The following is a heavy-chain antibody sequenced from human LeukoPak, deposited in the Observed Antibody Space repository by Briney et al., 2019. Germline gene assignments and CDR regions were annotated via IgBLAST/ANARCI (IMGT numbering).Heavy chain of an antibody. D-gene: IGHD3-22*01. CDR2: ISSSSSYI. Sequence: GGSLRLSCAASGFTFSSYSMNWVRQAPGKGLEWVSSISSSSSYIYYADSVKGRFTISRDNAKNSLYLQMNSLRAEDTAVYYCARGDITMIVVGGPWGQGTLVTVSS. J-gene: IGHJ5*02. V-gene: IGHV3-21*01. CDR1: GFTFSSYS. CDR3: ARGDITMIVVGGP.